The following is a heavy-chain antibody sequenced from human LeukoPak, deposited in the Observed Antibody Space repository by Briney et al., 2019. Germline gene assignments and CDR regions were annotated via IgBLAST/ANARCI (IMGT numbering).Heavy chain of an antibody. D-gene: IGHD3-22*01. Sequence: PGGSLRLSCAASGFTFSNAWMSWVRQAPGKGLEWVGRIKSKIDGGTTDYAAPVKGRFTISRDDSKNTLYLQMNSLKTEDTAVYYCTTGFYDGGGAFGYWGQGTLVTVSS. CDR1: GFTFSNAW. V-gene: IGHV3-15*01. J-gene: IGHJ4*02. CDR2: IKSKIDGGTT. CDR3: TTGFYDGGGAFGY.